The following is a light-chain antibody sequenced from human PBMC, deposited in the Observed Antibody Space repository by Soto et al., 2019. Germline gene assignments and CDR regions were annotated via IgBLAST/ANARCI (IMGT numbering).Light chain of an antibody. J-gene: IGKJ3*01. V-gene: IGKV1-33*01. CDR3: QQYDNLPFT. CDR1: QDISSY. Sequence: DIQMTQSPSSLSASIGDRVTITCQASQDISSYLNWYQQKPGKAPRLLIYDASNLETAVPSRFSGSGSGTDFTFTISSLQPEDIATYYCQQYDNLPFTFGPGTKVDIK. CDR2: DAS.